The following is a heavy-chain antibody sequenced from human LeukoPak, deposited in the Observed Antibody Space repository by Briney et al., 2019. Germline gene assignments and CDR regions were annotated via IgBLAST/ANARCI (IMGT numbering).Heavy chain of an antibody. CDR3: ARGLRLGYYDSSGYFDY. Sequence: SETLSLTCAVSGGSISSGGYSWSWIRQPPGKGLEWIGYIYHSGSTYYNPPLKSRVTISVDRSKNQFSLKLSSVTAADTAVYYCARGLRLGYYDSSGYFDYWGQGTLVTVSS. CDR2: IYHSGST. J-gene: IGHJ4*02. CDR1: GGSISSGGYS. V-gene: IGHV4-30-2*01. D-gene: IGHD3-22*01.